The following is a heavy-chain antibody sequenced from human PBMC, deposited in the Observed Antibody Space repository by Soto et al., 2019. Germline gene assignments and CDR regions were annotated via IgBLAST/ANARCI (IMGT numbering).Heavy chain of an antibody. CDR2: ISGSGGST. Sequence: EVQLLDSGGGLVQPGGSLRLSCAASGFTFSSYAMSWVRQAPGKGLEWVSAISGSGGSTYYADSVKGRFTISRDNSKNTLYLQMNSLRAEDTAVYYCAKGGIVVVTAIRGAFDIWGQGTMVTVSS. CDR1: GFTFSSYA. V-gene: IGHV3-23*01. D-gene: IGHD2-21*02. CDR3: AKGGIVVVTAIRGAFDI. J-gene: IGHJ3*02.